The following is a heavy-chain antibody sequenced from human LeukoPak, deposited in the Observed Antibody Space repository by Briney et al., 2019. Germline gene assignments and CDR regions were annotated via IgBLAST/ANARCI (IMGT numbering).Heavy chain of an antibody. J-gene: IGHJ4*02. V-gene: IGHV1-3*01. CDR2: INAVNGNT. Sequence: ASVKVSCKASGYTFINYAINWGRQAPGQRPEWIGWINAVNGNTKYSQKFQGRVTITRDTSASTAYMELSSLRSEDTAVYYCVRRVFRFLELNDAEEFYFDYWGQGTLVTVSS. D-gene: IGHD3-3*01. CDR3: VRRVFRFLELNDAEEFYFDY. CDR1: GYTFINYA.